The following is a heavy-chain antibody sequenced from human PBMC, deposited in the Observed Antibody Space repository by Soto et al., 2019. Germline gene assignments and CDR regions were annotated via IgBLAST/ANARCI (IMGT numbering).Heavy chain of an antibody. V-gene: IGHV1-18*04. CDR2: ITPYNGYA. CDR3: ARARMYSGAYHDY. D-gene: IGHD1-26*01. J-gene: IGHJ4*02. CDR1: GYTFTSNN. Sequence: AAVKFSCKASGYTFTSNNIHWVRQAPGQGLEWMGWITPYNGYANYAQKYQDRLTVTTDTSTNTAYLELRSLRSDDTAVYFCARARMYSGAYHDYWGQGTLVTVSS.